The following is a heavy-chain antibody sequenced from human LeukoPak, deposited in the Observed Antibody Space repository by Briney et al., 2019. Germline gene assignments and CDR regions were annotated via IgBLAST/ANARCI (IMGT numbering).Heavy chain of an antibody. D-gene: IGHD4-17*01. CDR2: IYTSGST. Sequence: PSETLSLTCTVSGGSISSYYWSWIRQPAGKGLEWIGRIYTSGSTSYNPSLKSRVTMSVDTSKNQFSLKLSSVTAADPSVYYCAKTDYGDYVGNWFDPWGQGTLVTVSS. J-gene: IGHJ5*02. CDR3: AKTDYGDYVGNWFDP. CDR1: GGSISSYY. V-gene: IGHV4-4*07.